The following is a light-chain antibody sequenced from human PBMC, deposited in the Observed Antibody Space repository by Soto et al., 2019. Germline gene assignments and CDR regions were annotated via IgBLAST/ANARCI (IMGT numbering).Light chain of an antibody. V-gene: IGKV3-15*01. J-gene: IGKJ5*01. CDR2: GAS. CDR3: QQYNDWPIT. CDR1: QSVSSK. Sequence: IVMTQSPATLSVSPGDRATLSCRASQSVSSKLAWYQQKPGQAPRLLIHGASTRATAIPARFSGSGSGTEFTLTISSLQFEDFAVYFCQQYNDWPITFGQGTRLEIK.